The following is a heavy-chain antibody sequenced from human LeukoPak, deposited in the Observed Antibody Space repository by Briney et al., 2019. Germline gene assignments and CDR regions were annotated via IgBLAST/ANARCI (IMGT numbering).Heavy chain of an antibody. CDR3: AKDQADILTGSEAFDI. Sequence: GGSLRLSCAASGFTFSSYWMSWVRQAPGKGLEWVANIKQDGSEKYYVDSVKGRFTISRDNAKNSLYLQMNSLRAEDTAVYYCAKDQADILTGSEAFDIWGQGTMVTVSS. CDR2: IKQDGSEK. J-gene: IGHJ3*02. D-gene: IGHD3-9*01. CDR1: GFTFSSYW. V-gene: IGHV3-7*03.